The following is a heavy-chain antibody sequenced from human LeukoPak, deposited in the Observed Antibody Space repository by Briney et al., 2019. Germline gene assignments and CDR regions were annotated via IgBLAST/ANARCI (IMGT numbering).Heavy chain of an antibody. D-gene: IGHD3-22*01. CDR1: GFTFSSYA. J-gene: IGHJ6*03. CDR3: ARVYDSPGHNYYYYYMDV. CDR2: ISYDGSNK. Sequence: PGRSLRLSCAASGFTFSSYAIHWVRQAPGKGLEWVAVISYDGSNKYYADSVKGRLTISRDNSKNTLYLQMNSLRAEDTAVYYCARVYDSPGHNYYYYYMDVWGKGTTVTVSS. V-gene: IGHV3-30*04.